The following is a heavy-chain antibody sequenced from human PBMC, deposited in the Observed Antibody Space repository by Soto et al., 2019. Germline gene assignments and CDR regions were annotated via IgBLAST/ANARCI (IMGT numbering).Heavy chain of an antibody. D-gene: IGHD4-17*01. CDR1: GCTCSNYA. CDR2: ISYDGSNK. Sequence: GGSRRLSCVASGCTCSNYAMYWVRQAPGKGLEWVAVISYDGSNKYYADSVKGRITISRDNSRNTLYLKMNNLRAEDPAMYYCARNLRNNYGSLANCGKGTLVTVAS. J-gene: IGHJ4*01. V-gene: IGHV3-30-3*01. CDR3: ARNLRNNYGSLAN.